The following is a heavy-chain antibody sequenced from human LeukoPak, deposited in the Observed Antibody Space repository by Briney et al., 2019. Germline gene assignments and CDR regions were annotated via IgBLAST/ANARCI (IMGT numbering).Heavy chain of an antibody. CDR2: ISYDGSNK. Sequence: PGGSLRLSCAASGFTFSSYAMHWVRQAPGKGLEWVAVISYDGSNKYYADSVKGRFTISRDNSKNTLYLQMNSLRAEDTAVYYCAKGRIIALAGMLIVGAPQGAFDIWGQGTMVTVSS. V-gene: IGHV3-30-3*01. CDR1: GFTFSSYA. J-gene: IGHJ3*02. CDR3: AKGRIIALAGMLIVGAPQGAFDI. D-gene: IGHD1-26*01.